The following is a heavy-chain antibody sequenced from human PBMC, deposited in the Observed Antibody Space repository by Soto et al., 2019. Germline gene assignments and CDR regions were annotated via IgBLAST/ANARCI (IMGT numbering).Heavy chain of an antibody. Sequence: SETLSLTCTVSGGSISSSSYYWGWIRQPPGKGLEWIGSIYYSGSTYYNPSLKSRVTISVDTSKNQFSLKLSSVTAADTAVYYCARLAPDISLYCGGCNYFDYWGQGTLVTVS. J-gene: IGHJ4*02. CDR1: GGSISSSSYY. D-gene: IGHD2-21*01. V-gene: IGHV4-39*01. CDR2: IYYSGST. CDR3: ARLAPDISLYCGGCNYFDY.